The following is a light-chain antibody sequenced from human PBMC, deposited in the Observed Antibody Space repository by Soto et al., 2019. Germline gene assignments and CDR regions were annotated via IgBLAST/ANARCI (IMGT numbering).Light chain of an antibody. Sequence: DIVMTQSPDSLAVSLGERATINCKSSQSVLYSSNNKNYLAWYQQKPGQPPKLLIYWASTRESGVPARFSGSGSGTDFTLTIRSLQADDVAVYYCQQYYSSPRTFGQGTKVEIK. CDR2: WAS. CDR3: QQYYSSPRT. J-gene: IGKJ1*01. CDR1: QSVLYSSNNKNY. V-gene: IGKV4-1*01.